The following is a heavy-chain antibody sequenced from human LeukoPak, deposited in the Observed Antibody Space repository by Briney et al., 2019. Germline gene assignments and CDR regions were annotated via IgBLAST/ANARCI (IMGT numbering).Heavy chain of an antibody. J-gene: IGHJ4*02. CDR3: AKDSASYGRFDY. D-gene: IGHD5-18*01. CDR2: ISGSSGHT. Sequence: SGGSLRLSCAASGLTFSSYAMSWVRQAPGKGLEWVSAISGSSGHTYYADSVKGRFTISRDDSKNTLYLQMNSLRAEDTAVYFCAKDSASYGRFDYWGQGTLVTVSS. CDR1: GLTFSSYA. V-gene: IGHV3-23*01.